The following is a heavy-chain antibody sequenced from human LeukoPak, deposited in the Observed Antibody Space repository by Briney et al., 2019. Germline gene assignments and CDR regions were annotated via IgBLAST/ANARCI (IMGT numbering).Heavy chain of an antibody. Sequence: SETLSLTCAVSGYSISSGYYWGWIRQPPGKGLEWIGSIYHSGSTYYNPSLKSRVTISVDTSKNQFSLKLSSVTAADTAVYYCARATQYGDYGLWGQGTLVTVSS. CDR1: GYSISSGYY. CDR3: ARATQYGDYGL. D-gene: IGHD4-17*01. J-gene: IGHJ4*02. V-gene: IGHV4-38-2*01. CDR2: IYHSGST.